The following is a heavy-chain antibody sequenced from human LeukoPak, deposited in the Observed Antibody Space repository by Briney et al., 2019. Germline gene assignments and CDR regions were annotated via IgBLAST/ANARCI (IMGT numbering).Heavy chain of an antibody. CDR2: INPNSGGT. D-gene: IGHD6-19*01. V-gene: IGHV1-2*02. J-gene: IGHJ3*02. CDR1: GYTFTGYY. Sequence: GASVKVSCTASGYTFTGYYMHWVRQAPGQGLEWMGWINPNSGGTNYAQKFQGRVTMTRDTSISTAYMELSRLRSDDTAVYYCARGTYSSGWAANYDAFDIWGQGTMVTVSS. CDR3: ARGTYSSGWAANYDAFDI.